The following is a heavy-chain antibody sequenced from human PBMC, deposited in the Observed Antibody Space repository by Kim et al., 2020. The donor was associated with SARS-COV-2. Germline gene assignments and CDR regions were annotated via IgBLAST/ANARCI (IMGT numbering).Heavy chain of an antibody. V-gene: IGHV4-59*08. J-gene: IGHJ5*02. Sequence: SETLSLTCTVSGGSISSYYWSWIRQPPGKGLEWIGYIYYSGSTNYNPSLKSRVTISVDTSKNQFSLKLSSVTAADTAVYYCARRGLSSSWYWFDPWGQGTLVTVSS. CDR3: ARRGLSSSWYWFDP. CDR1: GGSISSYY. CDR2: IYYSGST. D-gene: IGHD6-13*01.